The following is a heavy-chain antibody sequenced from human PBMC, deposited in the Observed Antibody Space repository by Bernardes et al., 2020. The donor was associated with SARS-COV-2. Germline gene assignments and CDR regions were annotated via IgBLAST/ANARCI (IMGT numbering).Heavy chain of an antibody. CDR2: INHSGST. Sequence: SETLSLTCAVYGGSFSGYYWSWIRQPPGKGLEWIGEINHSGSTNYNPSLKSRVTISVDTSKNQFSLKLSSVTAADTAVYYCARRRRGATTKYNWFDPWGQGTLVTASS. J-gene: IGHJ5*02. CDR3: ARRRRGATTKYNWFDP. CDR1: GGSFSGYY. V-gene: IGHV4-34*01. D-gene: IGHD1-26*01.